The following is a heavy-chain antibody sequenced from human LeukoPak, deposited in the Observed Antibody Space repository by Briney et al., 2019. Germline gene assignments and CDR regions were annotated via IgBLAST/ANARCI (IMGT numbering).Heavy chain of an antibody. CDR2: INPNSGGT. J-gene: IGHJ5*02. Sequence: ASVKVSCKASGYTFTSYGISWVRQAPGQGLEWMGWINPNSGGTNYAQKFQGRVTMTRDTSISTAYMELSRLRSDDTAVYYCAREWSGSGFYPSNWFDPWSQGTLVTVSS. CDR1: GYTFTSYG. V-gene: IGHV1-2*02. D-gene: IGHD3-22*01. CDR3: AREWSGSGFYPSNWFDP.